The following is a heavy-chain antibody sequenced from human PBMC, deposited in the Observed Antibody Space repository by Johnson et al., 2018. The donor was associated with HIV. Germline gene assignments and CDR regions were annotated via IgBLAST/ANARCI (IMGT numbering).Heavy chain of an antibody. V-gene: IGHV3-30*02. J-gene: IGHJ3*02. CDR1: GFTFSSYG. CDR2: IRYDGSNK. Sequence: QVQLVESGGGVVQPGGSLRLSCAASGFTFSSYGMHWVRQAPGKGLEWVAFIRYDGSNKYYADSVKGRFTISRDNSKNTLYLQMNRLRAEDTAVYYCAREWLYGFDIWGQGTMVTVSS. CDR3: AREWLYGFDI. D-gene: IGHD5-24*01.